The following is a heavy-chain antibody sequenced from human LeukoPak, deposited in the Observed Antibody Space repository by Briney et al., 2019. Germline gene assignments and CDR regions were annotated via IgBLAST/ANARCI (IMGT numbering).Heavy chain of an antibody. CDR2: TYYSSKWYN. D-gene: IGHD6-19*01. CDR3: ARGAVAVRNAFDI. J-gene: IGHJ3*02. V-gene: IGHV6-1*01. CDR1: GDSVSSNSAA. Sequence: SQTLSLTCALSGDSVSSNSAAWNWIRQSPSRGLEWLGRTYYSSKWYNDYAVSVKSRITINPDTSKNQFSLQLNSVTPEDTALYYCARGAVAVRNAFDIWGQGTMVTVSS.